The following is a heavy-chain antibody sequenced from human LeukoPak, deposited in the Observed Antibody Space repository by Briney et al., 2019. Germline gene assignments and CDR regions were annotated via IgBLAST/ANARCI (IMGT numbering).Heavy chain of an antibody. CDR1: GGSISSYY. V-gene: IGHV4-59*08. CDR2: IYYSGST. D-gene: IGHD3-3*01. CDR3: ARAIYDLPSWFDP. Sequence: SETLSLTCTVSGGSISSYYWSWIRQPPGKGLEWIGYIYYSGSTYYNPSLKSRVTISVDTSKNQFSLKLSSVTAADTAVYYCARAIYDLPSWFDPWGQGTLVTVSS. J-gene: IGHJ5*01.